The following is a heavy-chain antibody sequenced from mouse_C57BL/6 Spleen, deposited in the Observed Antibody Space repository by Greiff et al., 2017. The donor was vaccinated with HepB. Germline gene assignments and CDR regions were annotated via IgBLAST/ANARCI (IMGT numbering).Heavy chain of an antibody. CDR2: INPSSGYT. CDR1: GYTFTSYW. Sequence: VQLHQSGAELAKPGASVKLSCKASGYTFTSYWMHWVNQRPGQGLEWIGYINPSSGYTKYNQKFKDKATLTADKSSSTAYMQLSSLTYEDSAVYYCARYWAYWYFDVWGTGTTVTVSS. D-gene: IGHD4-1*01. CDR3: ARYWAYWYFDV. V-gene: IGHV1-7*01. J-gene: IGHJ1*03.